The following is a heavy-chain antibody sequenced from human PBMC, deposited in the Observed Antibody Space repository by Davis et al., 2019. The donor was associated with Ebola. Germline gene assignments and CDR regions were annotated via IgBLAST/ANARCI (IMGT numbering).Heavy chain of an antibody. J-gene: IGHJ4*02. CDR1: GYSFTSYW. D-gene: IGHD2-8*02. CDR3: ARLSIPARLYWSVTTVTNFDY. CDR2: IYPGDSDT. V-gene: IGHV5-51*01. Sequence: GESLKISCKGSGYSFTSYWIGWVRQMPGKGLEWMGIIYPGDSDTRYSPSFQGQVTISADKSISTAYLQWSSLKASDTAMYYCARLSIPARLYWSVTTVTNFDYWGQGTLVTVSS.